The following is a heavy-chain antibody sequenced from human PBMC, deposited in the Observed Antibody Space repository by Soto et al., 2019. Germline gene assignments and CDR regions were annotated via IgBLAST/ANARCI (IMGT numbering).Heavy chain of an antibody. V-gene: IGHV3-53*01. CDR2: ISSGGTT. CDR3: VRDTCSGGSCYSGYYGMDV. CDR1: GFTVSSNY. Sequence: GGSLRLSCAASGFTVSSNYMSWVRQAPGKGLEWVSVISSGGTTYYADSVKGRFTISRDNSKNTLYLQMNSLRAEDTAVYYCVRDTCSGGSCYSGYYGMDVWGQGTTVTVSS. D-gene: IGHD2-15*01. J-gene: IGHJ6*02.